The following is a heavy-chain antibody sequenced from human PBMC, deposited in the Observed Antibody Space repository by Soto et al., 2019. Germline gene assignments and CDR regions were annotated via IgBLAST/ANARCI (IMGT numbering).Heavy chain of an antibody. D-gene: IGHD2-21*02. V-gene: IGHV3-21*01. J-gene: IGHJ4*02. CDR3: AVEASYCGGDCYFDY. CDR2: ISSSSSYI. CDR1: GFTFSSYS. Sequence: AGGPLRLSCAASGFTFSSYSMNWVRQAPGKGLEWVSSISSSSSYIYYADSVKGRFTISRDNAKNSLYLQMNSLRAEDTAVYYCAVEASYCGGDCYFDYWGQGTLVTVSS.